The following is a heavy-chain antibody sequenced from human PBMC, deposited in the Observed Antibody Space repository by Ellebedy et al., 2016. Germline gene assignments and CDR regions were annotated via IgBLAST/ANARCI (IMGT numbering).Heavy chain of an antibody. CDR2: INHSGST. Sequence: SETLSLTCTVSGGSISSSSYYWSWIRQPPGKGLEWIGEINHSGSTNYNPSLKSRVTISVDTSKNQFSLKLSSVTAADTAVYYCARTGLDGAHYWGQGTLVTVSS. CDR1: GGSISSSSYY. V-gene: IGHV4-39*07. CDR3: ARTGLDGAHY. D-gene: IGHD3/OR15-3a*01. J-gene: IGHJ4*02.